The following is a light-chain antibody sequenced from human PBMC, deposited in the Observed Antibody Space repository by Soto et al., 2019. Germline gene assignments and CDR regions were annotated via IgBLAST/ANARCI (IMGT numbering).Light chain of an antibody. J-gene: IGLJ2*01. CDR3: SSYTSSSTPV. Sequence: QSALTQPASVSGSPGQSITISCTGTSSDVGGYNYVSWYQQHPGKAPKLMIYDVSNRPSGVSNRFSGSKSGNNAPLTISGLQAEDEADYYCSSYTSSSTPVFGGGTKLTVL. CDR1: SSDVGGYNY. CDR2: DVS. V-gene: IGLV2-14*01.